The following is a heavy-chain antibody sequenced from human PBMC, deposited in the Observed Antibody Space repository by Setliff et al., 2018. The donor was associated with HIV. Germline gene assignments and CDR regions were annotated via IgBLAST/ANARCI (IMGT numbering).Heavy chain of an antibody. V-gene: IGHV3-74*01. Sequence: GESLKISCAASGFTFRSYWMHWVRQAPGKGLVWVSRINTDGSDTNYADSVKGRFIISRDNTKNTVYQQMNRLRVEDTAVYYCVREGWTLLRYIDWLLSYMDVWGKGTTVT. CDR3: VREGWTLLRYIDWLLSYMDV. CDR1: GFTFRSYW. J-gene: IGHJ6*03. CDR2: INTDGSDT. D-gene: IGHD3-9*01.